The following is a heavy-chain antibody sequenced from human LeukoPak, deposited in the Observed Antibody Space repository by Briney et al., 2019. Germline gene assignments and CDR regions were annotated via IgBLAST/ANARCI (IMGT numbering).Heavy chain of an antibody. CDR2: IWYDGSSK. V-gene: IGHV3-33*01. CDR3: ARDFELSH. CDR1: GFTFSSYG. D-gene: IGHD3-16*02. Sequence: PAGSLRLSCAASGFTFSSYGMHWVRQAPGKGLEWVALIWYDGSSKHYADYVRGRFTISRDNSKNTLYLQMNSLRAEDTAVYYCARDFELSHWGQGTLVTVSS. J-gene: IGHJ4*02.